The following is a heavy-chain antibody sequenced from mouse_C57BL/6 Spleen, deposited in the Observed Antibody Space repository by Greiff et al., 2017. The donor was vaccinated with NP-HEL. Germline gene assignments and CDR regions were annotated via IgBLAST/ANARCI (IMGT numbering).Heavy chain of an antibody. CDR1: GYTFTSYW. CDR3: ARGDSNLDY. J-gene: IGHJ2*01. Sequence: VQLQQPGAELVRPGTSVKLSCKASGYTFTSYWMHWVKQRPGQGLEWIGVIDPSDSYTNYNQKFKGKATLTVDTSSSTAYMQLSSLTSEDSAVYYCARGDSNLDYWGQGTTLTVSS. D-gene: IGHD2-5*01. CDR2: IDPSDSYT. V-gene: IGHV1-59*01.